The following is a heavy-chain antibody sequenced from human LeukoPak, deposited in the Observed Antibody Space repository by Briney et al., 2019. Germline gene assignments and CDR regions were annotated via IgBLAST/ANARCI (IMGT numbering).Heavy chain of an antibody. J-gene: IGHJ6*02. CDR3: AKDIGSTRFYGMDV. CDR2: ISWNSGSI. V-gene: IGHV3-9*01. CDR1: GFTFDEYA. D-gene: IGHD2-2*01. Sequence: SLRLSCAASGFTFDEYAMQWVGQAPGKGMEGVSGISWNSGSIGYPYSVKRRFTISSDNTKNSLCLQMTSLTAEDTALYYCAKDIGSTRFYGMDVWGQGPTVTVSS.